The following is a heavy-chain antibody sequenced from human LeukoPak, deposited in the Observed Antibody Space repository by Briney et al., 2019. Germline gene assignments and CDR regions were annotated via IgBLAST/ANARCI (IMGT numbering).Heavy chain of an antibody. J-gene: IGHJ3*01. D-gene: IGHD4/OR15-4a*01. CDR2: INNDGSST. CDR1: GFTISNYW. V-gene: IGHV3-74*03. Sequence: GGSLRLSCAASGFTISNYWIHWVRQTPGKGLVWVSRINNDGSSTSYADSVKGRFTISRDNAKNTLHLQMNSLTAEDTAVYYCARVSSPGEYGGNFRAFDVWGQGTKVTVSS. CDR3: ARVSSPGEYGGNFRAFDV.